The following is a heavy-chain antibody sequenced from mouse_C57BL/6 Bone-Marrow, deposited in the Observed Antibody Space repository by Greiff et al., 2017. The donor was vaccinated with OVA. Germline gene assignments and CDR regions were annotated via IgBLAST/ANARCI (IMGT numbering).Heavy chain of an antibody. CDR1: GYTFTDYY. Sequence: VQLQQSGPELVKPGASVKISCKASGYTFTDYYMNWVKQSHGKSLEWIGDINPNNGGTSYNQKFKGKATLTVDKSSSTAYMELRSLTSEDSAVYYCARGLSFAYWGQGTLVTVSA. CDR2: INPNNGGT. CDR3: ARGLSFAY. V-gene: IGHV1-26*01. J-gene: IGHJ3*01.